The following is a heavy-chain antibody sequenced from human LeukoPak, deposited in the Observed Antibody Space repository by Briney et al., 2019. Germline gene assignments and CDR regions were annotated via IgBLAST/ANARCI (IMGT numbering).Heavy chain of an antibody. CDR1: GYSISSGYY. D-gene: IGHD4-11*01. CDR3: ARRYSNSYFDY. Sequence: KPSETLSLTRAVSGYSISSGYYWGWIRQPPGKGPEWIGNVYQSGITYYNASLKSRVTISVDTSKNQFSLKLNSVTAADTAVYYCARRYSNSYFDYWGQGTLVTVSS. CDR2: VYQSGIT. V-gene: IGHV4-38-2*01. J-gene: IGHJ4*02.